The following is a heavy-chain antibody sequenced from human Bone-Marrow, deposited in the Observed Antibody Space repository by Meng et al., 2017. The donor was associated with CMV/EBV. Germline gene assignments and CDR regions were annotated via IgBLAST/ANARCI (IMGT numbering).Heavy chain of an antibody. D-gene: IGHD3-10*01. J-gene: IGHJ4*02. Sequence: GESLKISCAASGFTVSSNYMSWVRQAPGKGLEWVAFIRSDGSNEYYGDSVKGRFTISRDNSKNTLYLQMNSLRAEDTAVYYCAKDGPRGGAFDYWGQGTMVTVSS. CDR3: AKDGPRGGAFDY. CDR2: IRSDGSNE. V-gene: IGHV3-30*02. CDR1: GFTVSSNY.